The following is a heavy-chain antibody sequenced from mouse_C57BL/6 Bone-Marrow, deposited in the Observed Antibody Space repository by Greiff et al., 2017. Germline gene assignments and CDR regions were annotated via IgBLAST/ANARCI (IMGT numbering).Heavy chain of an antibody. Sequence: QVQLQQPGAELVKPGASVKLSSKASGYTFTSYWTHWVKQRPGRGLGWMGRIDPNSGGTKSNETFKSKATLTVDKPSSTAYMQLSSPTSEDSAVYYCASSPVGYYAMDYWGQGTSVTVSS. CDR2: IDPNSGGT. V-gene: IGHV1-62-3*01. CDR3: ASSPVGYYAMDY. J-gene: IGHJ4*01. CDR1: GYTFTSYW.